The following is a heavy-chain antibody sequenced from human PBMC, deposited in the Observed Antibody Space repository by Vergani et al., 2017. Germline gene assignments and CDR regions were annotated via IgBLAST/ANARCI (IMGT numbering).Heavy chain of an antibody. CDR2: IIPIFGTA. Sequence: QVQLVQSGAEVKKPGSSVKVSCKASGGTFSSYAISWVRQAPGQGLEWMGRIIPIFGTANYAQKFQGRVTITADESTSTAYMELSSLRSEDTAVYYGAGGVGYCGGDCYYAGWGYYYYMDFWGKGTTVTVSS. D-gene: IGHD2-21*01. J-gene: IGHJ6*03. CDR3: AGGVGYCGGDCYYAGWGYYYYMDF. CDR1: GGTFSSYA. V-gene: IGHV1-69*13.